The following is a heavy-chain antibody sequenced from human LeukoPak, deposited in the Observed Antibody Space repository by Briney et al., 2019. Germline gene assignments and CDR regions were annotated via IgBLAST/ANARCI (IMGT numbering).Heavy chain of an antibody. Sequence: SETLSLTCTVSGGSISSYYWSRIRQPPGKGLEWIGYIYYSGSTNYNPSLKSRVTISVDTSKNQFSLKLSSVTAADTAVYYCARQHVEMATMVWYFDLWGRGTLVTVSS. CDR2: IYYSGST. J-gene: IGHJ2*01. V-gene: IGHV4-59*01. CDR3: ARQHVEMATMVWYFDL. D-gene: IGHD5-24*01. CDR1: GGSISSYY.